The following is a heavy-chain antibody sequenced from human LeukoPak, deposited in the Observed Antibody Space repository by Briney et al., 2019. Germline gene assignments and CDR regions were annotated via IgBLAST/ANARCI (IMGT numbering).Heavy chain of an antibody. J-gene: IGHJ4*02. CDR1: GGSSSGYY. Sequence: PSETLSLTCAVYGGSSSGYYWSWIRQPPGKGLEWIGEINHSGSTSYNPSLKSRVTISVDTSKNQFSLKLSSVTAADTAVYYCARGVVVLGYWGQGTLVTVSS. CDR3: ARGVVVLGY. CDR2: INHSGST. D-gene: IGHD3-22*01. V-gene: IGHV4-34*01.